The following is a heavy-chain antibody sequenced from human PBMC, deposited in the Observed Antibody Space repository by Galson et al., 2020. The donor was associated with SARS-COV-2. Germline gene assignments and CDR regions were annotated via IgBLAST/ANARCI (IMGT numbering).Heavy chain of an antibody. D-gene: IGHD5-18*01. V-gene: IGHV5-51*01. CDR1: GYGFTSYW. CDR3: ARVDIYGHKVDY. CDR2: IYPGDSDT. J-gene: IGHJ4*02. Sequence: GESLKTSCKASGYGFTSYWIAWVRQMSGKGLEWMGMIYPGDSDTRYSPSFQGQVTISADKSIITAYLQWSSLKASDSARYYCARVDIYGHKVDYWGQGTLVTVSS.